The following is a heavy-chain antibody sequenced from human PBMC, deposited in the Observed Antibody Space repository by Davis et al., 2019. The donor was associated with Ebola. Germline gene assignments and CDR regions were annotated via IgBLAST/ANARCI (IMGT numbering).Heavy chain of an antibody. J-gene: IGHJ4*02. V-gene: IGHV3-30*18. D-gene: IGHD2-15*01. CDR3: AKDLVVVGATGPDF. CDR1: GISFSNYG. CDR2: ISPDGSDK. Sequence: PGGSLRLSCAASGISFSNYGMFWVRQAPGKVMEWVAVISPDGSDKNYVDSVKGRFTISRDNSKNTLYLQMSSLRADDTALYYCAKDLVVVGATGPDFWGQGTLVTVSS.